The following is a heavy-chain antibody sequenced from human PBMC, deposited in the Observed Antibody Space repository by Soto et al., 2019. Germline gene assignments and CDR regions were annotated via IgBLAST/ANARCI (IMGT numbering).Heavy chain of an antibody. V-gene: IGHV4-61*01. D-gene: IGHD2-15*01. J-gene: IGHJ5*01. Sequence: PSETLSLTCTVSGDSLSSPTYYWTWIRQPPGKGLEWIAHIYYSGRTIYNPSLQSRVAISVDTSKNQFYLELNSVTAADTAVYFCARGRYCLTGRCFPNWFDSWGQGTLVTVSS. CDR2: IYYSGRT. CDR1: GDSLSSPTYY. CDR3: ARGRYCLTGRCFPNWFDS.